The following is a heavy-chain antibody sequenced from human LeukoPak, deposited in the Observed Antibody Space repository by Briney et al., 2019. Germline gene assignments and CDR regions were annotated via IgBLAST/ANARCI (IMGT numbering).Heavy chain of an antibody. CDR3: ATADKWEPLDC. CDR2: FDPEDGES. D-gene: IGHD1-26*01. CDR1: GASLSETS. J-gene: IGHJ4*02. Sequence: GASVKVSCKVSGASLSETSIHWVRQAPGQWLEWMGGFDPEDGESIFAQRFQGRFSMTEDTSTDTAYMELRSLRPEDTAVYYCATADKWEPLDCWGQGTLVTVSS. V-gene: IGHV1-24*01.